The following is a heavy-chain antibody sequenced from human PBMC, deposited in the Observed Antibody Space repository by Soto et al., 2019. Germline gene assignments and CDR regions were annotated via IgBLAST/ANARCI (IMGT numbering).Heavy chain of an antibody. J-gene: IGHJ6*02. V-gene: IGHV4-31*03. CDR3: ARETRGKEMWDYYYGMDV. D-gene: IGHD3-16*01. CDR1: GGSISSGGYY. CDR2: IYYSGST. Sequence: SETLSLTCTLSGGSISSGGYYWSWIRQHPGKGLEWIGYIYYSGSTYYNPSLKSRVTISVDTSKNQFSLKLSSVTAADTAVYYTARETRGKEMWDYYYGMDVWGQGTTVTVSS.